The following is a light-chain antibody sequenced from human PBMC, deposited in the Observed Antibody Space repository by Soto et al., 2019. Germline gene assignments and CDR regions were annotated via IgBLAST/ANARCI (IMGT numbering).Light chain of an antibody. V-gene: IGKV3-15*01. CDR3: QQYNNCPQT. CDR1: QSVSSN. Sequence: EIVMTQSPATLSVSPGERATLSCRASQSVSSNLAWYQQKPGQALRLLIYGASTRATGIPARFSGSGSGTEFTLTISSLQSEDFAVYYCQQYNNCPQTFGQGTKVAIK. CDR2: GAS. J-gene: IGKJ1*01.